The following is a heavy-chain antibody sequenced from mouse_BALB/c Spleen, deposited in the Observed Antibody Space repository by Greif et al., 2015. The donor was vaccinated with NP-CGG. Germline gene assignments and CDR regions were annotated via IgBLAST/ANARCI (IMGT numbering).Heavy chain of an antibody. Sequence: VQLQQSGAELMKPGASVKISCEATGSSLCSYWLGWLKQRPGHGLEWIGEILPGSGNTPYNEQFKGKATFTADTSSNTADMQLSSLTSEDSAVYYCARSLPGAMDYWGQGTSVTVSS. CDR1: GSSLCSYW. CDR2: ILPGSGNT. D-gene: IGHD2-1*01. J-gene: IGHJ4*01. CDR3: ARSLPGAMDY. V-gene: IGHV1-9*01.